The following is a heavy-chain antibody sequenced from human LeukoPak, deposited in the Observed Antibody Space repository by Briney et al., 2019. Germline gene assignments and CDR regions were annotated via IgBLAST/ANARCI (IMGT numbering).Heavy chain of an antibody. CDR2: ISYDGSNK. V-gene: IGHV3-30-3*01. J-gene: IGHJ4*02. CDR3: ARAIGHSSGWSDFDY. Sequence: TGGSLRLSCAASGFTFSSYAMHWVRQAPGKGLEWVAVISYDGSNKYYADSVKGRFTISRDNSKNTLYLQMNSLRAEDTAVYYCARAIGHSSGWSDFDYWGQGTLVTVSS. D-gene: IGHD6-19*01. CDR1: GFTFSSYA.